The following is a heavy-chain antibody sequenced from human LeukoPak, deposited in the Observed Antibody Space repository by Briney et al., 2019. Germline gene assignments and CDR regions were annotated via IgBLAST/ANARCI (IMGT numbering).Heavy chain of an antibody. D-gene: IGHD3-9*01. CDR1: GFTFSSYW. CDR2: INGDGRNI. Sequence: TGGSLRLSCVASGFTFSSYWMHWVRHGPRKGLVWVSRINGDGRNINYADSVRGRFTISRDNAKNTLYLQMNTLRVEDTAVYYCTRDLMDYDVSTGLHHYYMDVWGQGTTVTVSS. CDR3: TRDLMDYDVSTGLHHYYMDV. J-gene: IGHJ6*02. V-gene: IGHV3-74*01.